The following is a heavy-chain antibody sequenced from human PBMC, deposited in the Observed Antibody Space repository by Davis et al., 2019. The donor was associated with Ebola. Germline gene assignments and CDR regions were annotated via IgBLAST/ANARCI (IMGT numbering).Heavy chain of an antibody. J-gene: IGHJ6*03. V-gene: IGHV3-30-3*01. CDR3: ARPYKYCSSNSCYRNYYYYYMDV. CDR1: GFTFSRYA. D-gene: IGHD2-2*02. Sequence: PGGSLRLSCAASGFTFSRYAMHWVRQAPGKGLGWVAVISYDGSNKYYADSVKGRFTISRDNSKNTLYLQMNSLRAEDTAVYYCARPYKYCSSNSCYRNYYYYYMDVWGKGTTVTVSS. CDR2: ISYDGSNK.